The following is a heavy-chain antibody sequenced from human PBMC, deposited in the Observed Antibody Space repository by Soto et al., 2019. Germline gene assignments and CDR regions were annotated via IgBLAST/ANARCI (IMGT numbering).Heavy chain of an antibody. V-gene: IGHV4-31*03. D-gene: IGHD3-10*01. Sequence: QVQLQESGPGLVKPSQTLSLTCTVSGGSINNGGYYWSWIRQHPGKGLEWIGYIVYSASTYYNPSLKSRATSSVYTARNQSTRKLSSVTAADTAVYYWARDLRGGSYGMAVWGQGTTVTVSS. CDR2: IVYSAST. CDR3: ARDLRGGSYGMAV. J-gene: IGHJ6*02. CDR1: GGSINNGGYY.